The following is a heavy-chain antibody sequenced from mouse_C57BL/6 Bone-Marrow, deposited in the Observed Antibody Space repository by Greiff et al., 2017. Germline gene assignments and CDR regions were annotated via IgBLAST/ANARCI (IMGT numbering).Heavy chain of an antibody. V-gene: IGHV1-81*01. CDR2: IYPRSGNT. CDR1: GYTFTSYG. CDR3: ARFPYYYGSNYFDY. D-gene: IGHD1-1*01. J-gene: IGHJ2*01. Sequence: QVQLQQSGAELARPGASVKLSCKASGYTFTSYGISWVKQRTGQGLEWIGEIYPRSGNTYYNEKFKGKATLTADTSSSTAYMELRSLTSEDSAVYFCARFPYYYGSNYFDYWGQGTTLTVSS.